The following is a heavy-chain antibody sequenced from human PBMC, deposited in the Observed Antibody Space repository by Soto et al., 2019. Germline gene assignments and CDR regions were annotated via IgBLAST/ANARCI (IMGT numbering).Heavy chain of an antibody. J-gene: IGHJ6*02. Sequence: QVQLVQFGAEVKKPGSSVKVSCKASGGTFSSYAISWVRQAPGQGLEWMGGIIPIFATANYAQKFQGRVMITVDGYTSTADMERSSLRSEDTAVYYCARSVSFRYQLLKRGMDVWGHGTTVTVSS. V-gene: IGHV1-69*01. D-gene: IGHD2-2*01. CDR3: ARSVSFRYQLLKRGMDV. CDR1: GGTFSSYA. CDR2: IIPIFATA.